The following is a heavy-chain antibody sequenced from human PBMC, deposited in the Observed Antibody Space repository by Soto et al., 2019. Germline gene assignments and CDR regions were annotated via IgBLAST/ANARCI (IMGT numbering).Heavy chain of an antibody. CDR1: GGSISSGGYF. D-gene: IGHD6-13*01. V-gene: IGHV4-31*03. CDR3: ARDAGSSWYWFDP. CDR2: IYYSGST. J-gene: IGHJ5*02. Sequence: SETLSLTCTVSGGSISSGGYFWSWIRQHPGKGLEWIGYIYYSGSTYCKPSLKSRVTISVDTSKNQFSLKLNSVTAADTAVYYCARDAGSSWYWFDPWGQGTLVTVSS.